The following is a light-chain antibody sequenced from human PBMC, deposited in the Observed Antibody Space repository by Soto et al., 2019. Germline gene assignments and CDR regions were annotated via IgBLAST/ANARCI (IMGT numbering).Light chain of an antibody. CDR1: TSNIGSNY. CDR2: RNN. Sequence: QSVLTQPPSASGTPGQGVTISCSGSTSNIGSNYVYWYQQLPGMAPKLLIYRNNQRPSGVPDRFSGSKSGTSASPAISGLRSDDEADYFCATWDESLNGFYVFGTGTKVTVL. J-gene: IGLJ1*01. CDR3: ATWDESLNGFYV. V-gene: IGLV1-47*01.